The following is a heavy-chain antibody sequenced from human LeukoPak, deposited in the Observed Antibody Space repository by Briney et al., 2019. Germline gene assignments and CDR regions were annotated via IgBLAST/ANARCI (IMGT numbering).Heavy chain of an antibody. Sequence: GSSVKVSCKASGGTFSSYAISWVRQAPGQGLEWMGGIIPIFGTANYAQKFQGRVTITADESTSTAYMELGSLRSEDTAVYYCARDRGIVGATGYFDYWGQGTLVTVSS. CDR2: IIPIFGTA. CDR3: ARDRGIVGATGYFDY. J-gene: IGHJ4*02. D-gene: IGHD1-26*01. CDR1: GGTFSSYA. V-gene: IGHV1-69*01.